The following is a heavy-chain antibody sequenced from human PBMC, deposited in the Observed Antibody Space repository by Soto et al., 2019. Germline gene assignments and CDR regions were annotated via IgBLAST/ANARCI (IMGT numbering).Heavy chain of an antibody. D-gene: IGHD2-2*01. Sequence: SETLSLTCTVSGGSVSSGSYYWSWLRQPPGQGLEWIGYIYYSGSTNSNPSLKSRVTISVDTSKNQFSLKLSSVTAADTAVYYCARGYCSSTSCYYFDYWGQGTLVTVSS. CDR3: ARGYCSSTSCYYFDY. CDR2: IYYSGST. V-gene: IGHV4-61*01. J-gene: IGHJ4*02. CDR1: GGSVSSGSYY.